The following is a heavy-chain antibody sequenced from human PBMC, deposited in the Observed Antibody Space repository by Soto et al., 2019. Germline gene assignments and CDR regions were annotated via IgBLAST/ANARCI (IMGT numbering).Heavy chain of an antibody. D-gene: IGHD4-17*01. CDR1: GDSVSTNSYS. Sequence: SETLSLTCTVSGDSVSTNSYSWGWIRQSPGKGLEWIGTIYSSENTYYNPSLLSRVTISVDTSKNEFSLRLSSVTAADTAVYYCASSYGDFVSYWGQGTLVTVSS. CDR3: ASSYGDFVSY. V-gene: IGHV4-39*01. CDR2: IYSSENT. J-gene: IGHJ4*02.